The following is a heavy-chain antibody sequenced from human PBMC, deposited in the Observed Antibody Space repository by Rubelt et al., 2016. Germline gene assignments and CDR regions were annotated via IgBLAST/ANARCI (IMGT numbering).Heavy chain of an antibody. V-gene: IGHV4-59*08. D-gene: IGHD1-1*01. CDR1: GGSISSYY. CDR2: IYYSGST. CDR3: ARWATTTSYFQH. J-gene: IGHJ1*01. Sequence: QVQLQESGPGLVKPSETLSLTCTVSGGSISSYYWSWIRQPPGKGLEWIGYIYYSGSTNYNPSLKSRVPISVDTSKNQFSLKLSSVTAADTAVYYCARWATTTSYFQHWGQGTLVTVSS.